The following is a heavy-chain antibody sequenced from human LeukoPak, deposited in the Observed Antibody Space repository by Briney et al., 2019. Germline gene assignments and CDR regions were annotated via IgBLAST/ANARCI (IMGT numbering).Heavy chain of an antibody. CDR3: ARGTHYYDSSGYLYYFDY. CDR2: IYHSGST. V-gene: IGHV4-4*02. CDR1: GGSISSSNW. J-gene: IGHJ4*02. Sequence: PSETLSLTCAVSGGSISSSNWWSWVRQPPGRGLEWIGEIYHSGSTNYNPSLKSRVTISVDKSKNQFSLKLSSVTAADTAVYYCARGTHYYDSSGYLYYFDYWGQGTLVTVSS. D-gene: IGHD3-22*01.